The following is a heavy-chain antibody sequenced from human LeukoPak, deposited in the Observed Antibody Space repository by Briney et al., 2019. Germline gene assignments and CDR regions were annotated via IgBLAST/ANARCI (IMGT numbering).Heavy chain of an antibody. J-gene: IGHJ6*03. CDR2: IRYDGINE. CDR1: GFTFSNYG. Sequence: GGSLRLSCAVSGFTFSNYGMHWVRQAPGKGLEWVAFIRYDGINEYYGDSVKGRFTTSRDNSKDTLFLQMHSLRTEDTAVYYCAKEVFRQGYGGIMDVWGKGTTVTVSS. CDR3: AKEVFRQGYGGIMDV. V-gene: IGHV3-30*02. D-gene: IGHD3-16*01.